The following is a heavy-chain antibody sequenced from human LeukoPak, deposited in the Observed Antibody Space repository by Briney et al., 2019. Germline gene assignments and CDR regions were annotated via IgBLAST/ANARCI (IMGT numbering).Heavy chain of an antibody. D-gene: IGHD6-6*01. CDR3: ARGASSSSCFDY. CDR1: GYTFTGYY. V-gene: IGHV1-2*06. Sequence: ASVKASCKASGYTFTGYYMHWVRQAPGQGLEWMGRINPNSGGTNYARKFQGRVTMTRDTSISTAYMELSRLRSDDTAVYYCARGASSSSCFDYWGQGTLVTVSS. CDR2: INPNSGGT. J-gene: IGHJ4*02.